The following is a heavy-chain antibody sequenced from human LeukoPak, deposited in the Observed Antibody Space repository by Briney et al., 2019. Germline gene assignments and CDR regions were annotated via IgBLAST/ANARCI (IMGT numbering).Heavy chain of an antibody. CDR3: ARNIWFGESADAFDI. V-gene: IGHV1-2*02. Sequence: ASVKVSCKASGYTFTGYYMHWIRQAPGHGLEWMAWINPNSGGTNYAQKFQGRATMTRDKSIRTAYMELSRLTSDDTAVYYCARNIWFGESADAFDIWGQGTMVTVSS. D-gene: IGHD3-10*01. CDR1: GYTFTGYY. CDR2: INPNSGGT. J-gene: IGHJ3*02.